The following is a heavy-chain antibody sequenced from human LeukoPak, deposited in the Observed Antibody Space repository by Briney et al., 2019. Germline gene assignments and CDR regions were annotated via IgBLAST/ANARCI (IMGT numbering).Heavy chain of an antibody. CDR1: GFTFSDYY. J-gene: IGHJ4*02. D-gene: IGHD3-22*01. CDR2: ISGSGDST. Sequence: GGSLRLSCVASGFTFSDYYMSWIRQAPGKGLEWISAISGSGDSTYYADSVKGRFTISRDNSKNTLYLQMNSLRAEDTAVYYCAKASAMIVVVSKHFDYWGQGTLVTVSS. CDR3: AKASAMIVVVSKHFDY. V-gene: IGHV3-23*01.